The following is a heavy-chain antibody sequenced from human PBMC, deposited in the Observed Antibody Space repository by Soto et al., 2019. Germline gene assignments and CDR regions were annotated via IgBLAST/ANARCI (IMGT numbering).Heavy chain of an antibody. CDR2: ISYDGSNK. D-gene: IGHD4-17*01. CDR3: ARADYGELYYYYGMDV. J-gene: IGHJ6*02. V-gene: IGHV3-30-3*01. Sequence: GGSLRLSCASSGFAFSSYAMHWVRQAPGKGLEWVAVISYDGSNKYYADSVKGRFTISRDNSKNTLYLQMNSLRAEDTAVYYCARADYGELYYYYGMDVWGQGTTVTVSS. CDR1: GFAFSSYA.